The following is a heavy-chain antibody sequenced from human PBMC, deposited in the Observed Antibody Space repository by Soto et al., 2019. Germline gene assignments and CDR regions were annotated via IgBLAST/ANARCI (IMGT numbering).Heavy chain of an antibody. D-gene: IGHD3-16*01. CDR2: LSSDGFGA. CDR3: ARDLGGPDY. CDR1: GFSLXPYW. J-gene: IGHJ4*02. Sequence: EVHLEESGGGLVQPGGXLRLSCAXSGFSLXPYWMHWXRQVXGRGLEWVARLSSDGFGAAYADSVKGRFFISRDIARNTLSLQMNSLRADDTAVYYCARDLGGPDYWGRGTSVTVSS. V-gene: IGHV3-74*03.